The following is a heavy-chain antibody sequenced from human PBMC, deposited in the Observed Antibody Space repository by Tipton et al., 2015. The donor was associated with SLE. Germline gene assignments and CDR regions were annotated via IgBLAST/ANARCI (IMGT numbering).Heavy chain of an antibody. D-gene: IGHD2-21*01. CDR2: INHSGST. Sequence: TLSLTCTVSGGSISSHYWSWIRQPPGKGLEWIGEINHSGSTNYNPSLKSRVTISVDTSKNQFSLKLSSVTAADTAVYYCARTSAGFPWGRGTLVTVSS. CDR3: ARTSAGFP. J-gene: IGHJ2*01. V-gene: IGHV4-34*01. CDR1: GGSISSHY.